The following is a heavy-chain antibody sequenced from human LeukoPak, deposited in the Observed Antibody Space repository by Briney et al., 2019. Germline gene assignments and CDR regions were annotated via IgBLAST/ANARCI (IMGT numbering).Heavy chain of an antibody. V-gene: IGHV3-30*02. CDR2: IRYDGSNK. Sequence: GGSLRLSCAASGFTFSRYGMHWVRQAPGKGLEWVAFIRYDGSNKYYADSLKGRFTISRDNSKNTLYLQMNSLRAEDTAVYYCAKRSGYYDSGGYYYYMDVWGKGTTVTISS. CDR1: GFTFSRYG. J-gene: IGHJ6*03. D-gene: IGHD3-22*01. CDR3: AKRSGYYDSGGYYYYMDV.